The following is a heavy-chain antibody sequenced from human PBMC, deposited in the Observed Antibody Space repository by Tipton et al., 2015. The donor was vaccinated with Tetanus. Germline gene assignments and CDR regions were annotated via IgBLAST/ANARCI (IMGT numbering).Heavy chain of an antibody. V-gene: IGHV4-39*02. CDR2: VDYSGST. CDR3: ARLSIASTGTYGLAFYYGMDV. J-gene: IGHJ6*02. CDR1: DASITNSDFS. D-gene: IGHD6-13*01. Sequence: TLSLTCTVSDASITNSDFSWGWIRQPPGRGLEWIGSVDYSGSTYYNPSLKSRVAIFVDTSKNHFSLRLSSVTAADAAVYYCARLSIASTGTYGLAFYYGMDVWGPGTTVTVSS.